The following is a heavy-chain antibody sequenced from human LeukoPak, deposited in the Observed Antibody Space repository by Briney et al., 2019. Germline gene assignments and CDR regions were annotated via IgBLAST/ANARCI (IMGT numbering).Heavy chain of an antibody. V-gene: IGHV4-59*04. D-gene: IGHD6-6*01. J-gene: IGHJ6*03. CDR3: ARVDYSSSSSGYFYYYMDV. Sequence: SETLSLTCTVSGGSISSYYWSWVRQPAGKGLEWIGNIYYSGSTYYNPSLKSRVTISVDTSKNQVSLKLSSVTAADTAVYFCARVDYSSSSSGYFYYYMDVWGKGTTVTVSS. CDR2: IYYSGST. CDR1: GGSISSYY.